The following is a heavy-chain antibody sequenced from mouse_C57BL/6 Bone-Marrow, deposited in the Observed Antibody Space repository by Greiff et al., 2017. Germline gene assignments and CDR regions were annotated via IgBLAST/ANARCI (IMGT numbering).Heavy chain of an antibody. Sequence: VQLQQSGAELARPGASVKLSCKASGYTFTSSGISWVKQRTGQGLEWIGEIYPRSGNTYYNEKFKGKATRTADKSSSTAYMGLRSLTSEDSAVYFCASPYGSSHPHWGQGTSGTVSS. CDR2: IYPRSGNT. D-gene: IGHD1-1*01. J-gene: IGHJ4*01. V-gene: IGHV1-81*01. CDR1: GYTFTSSG. CDR3: ASPYGSSHPH.